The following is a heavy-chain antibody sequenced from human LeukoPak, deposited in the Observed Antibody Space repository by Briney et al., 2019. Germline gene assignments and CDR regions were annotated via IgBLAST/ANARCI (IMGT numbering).Heavy chain of an antibody. Sequence: ASVKVSCKASGYTFTSYGISWVRQAPGQGLEWMGWINPHSGGTHYAQKFQGRITMTEDTPTDTAYMELSSLRSEDTAVYYCATSGIGYYYYYYMDVWGKGTTVTVSS. CDR1: GYTFTSYG. D-gene: IGHD3-10*01. CDR3: ATSGIGYYYYYYMDV. V-gene: IGHV1-18*01. CDR2: INPHSGGT. J-gene: IGHJ6*03.